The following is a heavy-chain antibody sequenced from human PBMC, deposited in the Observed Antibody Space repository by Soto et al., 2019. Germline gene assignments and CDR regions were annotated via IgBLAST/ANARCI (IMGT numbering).Heavy chain of an antibody. CDR3: ARDKGCSGGSCYYEFDY. V-gene: IGHV4-31*03. J-gene: IGHJ4*02. D-gene: IGHD2-15*01. CDR2: IYYSGST. CDR1: GGSISSGGYY. Sequence: SETLSLTCTVSGGSISSGGYYWSWIRQHPGKGLEWIGYIYYSGSTYYNPSLKSRVTISVDTSKNQFSLKLSSVTAADTAVYYCARDKGCSGGSCYYEFDYWGQGTLVTVSS.